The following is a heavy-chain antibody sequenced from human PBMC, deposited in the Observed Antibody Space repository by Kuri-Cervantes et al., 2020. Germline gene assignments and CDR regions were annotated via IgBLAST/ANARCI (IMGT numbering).Heavy chain of an antibody. Sequence: GGSLRLSCAASGFTFISYAMHWVRKAPGKGLEWVAVISYDGSNKYSAGSVKGRFTISRDNSKNTLYLQMNSLRAEDTAVYYCARGGPMYYYGSGLDYWGQGTLVTVSS. CDR1: GFTFISYA. V-gene: IGHV3-30-3*01. D-gene: IGHD3-10*01. J-gene: IGHJ4*02. CDR2: ISYDGSNK. CDR3: ARGGPMYYYGSGLDY.